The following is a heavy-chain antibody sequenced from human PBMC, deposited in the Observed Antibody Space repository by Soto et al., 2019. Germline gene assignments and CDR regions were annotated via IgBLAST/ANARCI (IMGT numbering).Heavy chain of an antibody. CDR2: ISYDGSNK. CDR1: GFTFSSYA. CDR3: ARDKGFYYYYYGMDV. V-gene: IGHV3-30-3*01. Sequence: QVQLVESGGGVVQPGRSLRLFCAASGFTFSSYAMHWVRQAPGKGLEWVAVISYDGSNKYYADSVKGRFTISRDNSKNTLYLQMNSLRAEDTAVYYCARDKGFYYYYYGMDVWGQGTTVTVSS. J-gene: IGHJ6*02.